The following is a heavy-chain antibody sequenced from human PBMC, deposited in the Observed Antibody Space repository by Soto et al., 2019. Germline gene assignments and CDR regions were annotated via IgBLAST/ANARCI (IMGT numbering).Heavy chain of an antibody. D-gene: IGHD3-10*01. CDR1: GYTFTSYG. Sequence: QVQLVQSGAEVKKPGASVKASCKASGYTFTSYGISWVRQAPGQGLEWMGWISAYNGNTNYAQKLQGRVTMTTDTATSTAYMELRSLRSDDTAVYYCARVYRITMVRGELSEYWGQGTLVTVSS. V-gene: IGHV1-18*01. CDR3: ARVYRITMVRGELSEY. CDR2: ISAYNGNT. J-gene: IGHJ4*02.